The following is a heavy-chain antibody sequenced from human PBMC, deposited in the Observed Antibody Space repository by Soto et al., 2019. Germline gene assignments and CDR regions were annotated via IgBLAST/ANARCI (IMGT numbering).Heavy chain of an antibody. Sequence: SVKVSCKASGGTFSSYAISWVRQAPGQGLEWMGGIIPIFGTANYAQKFQGRVTITADESTSTAYMELSSLRSEDTAVYYCARGRLREVYYYGVDVWGQGTTVTVSS. V-gene: IGHV1-69*13. CDR1: GGTFSSYA. D-gene: IGHD3-16*01. CDR2: IIPIFGTA. J-gene: IGHJ6*02. CDR3: ARGRLREVYYYGVDV.